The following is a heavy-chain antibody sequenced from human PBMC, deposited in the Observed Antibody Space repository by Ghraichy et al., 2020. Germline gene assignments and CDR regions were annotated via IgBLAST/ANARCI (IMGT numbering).Heavy chain of an antibody. V-gene: IGHV4-39*01. CDR1: GGSISSSSYY. J-gene: IGHJ3*02. Sequence: SETLSLTCTVSGGSISSSSYYWGWIRQPPGKGLEWIGSIYYSGSTYYNPSLKSRVTISVDTSKNQFYLKLSFVTAADTAVYYCARLGAVAGGAFDIWGQGTMVTVSS. CDR3: ARLGAVAGGAFDI. D-gene: IGHD6-19*01. CDR2: IYYSGST.